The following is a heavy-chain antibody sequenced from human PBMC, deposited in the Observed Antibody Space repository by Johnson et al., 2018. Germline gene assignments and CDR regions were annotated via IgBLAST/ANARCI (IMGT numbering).Heavy chain of an antibody. CDR3: ASEFGMRRGTYYYAGMDV. CDR2: IWYDGSQK. D-gene: IGHD3-10*01. J-gene: IGHJ6*02. CDR1: GFTFSNYG. Sequence: QVQLVESGGGVVQPGRSLRLSCSASGFTFSNYGMHWVRQAPGKGLEWVAVIWYDGSQKYYVDSVKGRFTISRDNSKKTVYLQMNSLRAEDTAVYYCASEFGMRRGTYYYAGMDVWGQGTTVTVSS. V-gene: IGHV3-33*01.